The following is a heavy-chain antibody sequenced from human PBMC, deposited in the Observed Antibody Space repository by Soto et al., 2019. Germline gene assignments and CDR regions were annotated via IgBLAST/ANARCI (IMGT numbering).Heavy chain of an antibody. CDR3: ASEASRVRAFDI. V-gene: IGHV4-39*01. D-gene: IGHD3-10*01. CDR1: GGSISSSSYY. CDR2: IYYSGST. Sequence: SETLSLTCTVSGGSISSSSYYWGWIRQPPGKGLEWIGSIYYSGSTYYNPSLKSRVTISVDTSKNQFSLKLSSVTAAGTAVYYCASEASRVRAFDICGQGTMVTVSS. J-gene: IGHJ3*02.